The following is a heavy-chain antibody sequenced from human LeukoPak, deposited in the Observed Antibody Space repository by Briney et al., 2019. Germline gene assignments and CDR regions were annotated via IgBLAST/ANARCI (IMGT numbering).Heavy chain of an antibody. J-gene: IGHJ4*02. D-gene: IGHD6-13*01. CDR1: GGSISSYY. Sequence: SETLSLTCTVSGGSISSYYWSWIRRPPGKGLEWIGYIYYSGSTNYNPSLKSRVTISVDTSKNQFSLKLSSVTAADTAVYYCARDFPPAGLDYWGQGTLVTVSS. CDR2: IYYSGST. CDR3: ARDFPPAGLDY. V-gene: IGHV4-59*01.